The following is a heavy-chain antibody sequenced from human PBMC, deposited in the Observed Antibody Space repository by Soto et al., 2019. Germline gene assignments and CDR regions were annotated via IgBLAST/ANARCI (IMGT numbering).Heavy chain of an antibody. D-gene: IGHD2-15*01. Sequence: GSGKGCFQVSGYPLTELSMHLVRQAPGKGLEWMGGFDPEDGETIYAQKFQGRVTMTEDTSTDTAYMEPSSLRSEDTAVYYCATGRYCSGGSCYEIDYWAQGTLVTVSS. J-gene: IGHJ4*02. CDR2: FDPEDGET. CDR3: ATGRYCSGGSCYEIDY. V-gene: IGHV1-24*01. CDR1: GYPLTELS.